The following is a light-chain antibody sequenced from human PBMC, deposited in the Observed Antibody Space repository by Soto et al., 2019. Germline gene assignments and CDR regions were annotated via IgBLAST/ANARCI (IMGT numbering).Light chain of an antibody. CDR3: ATWDDILSGVV. Sequence: QSVLTQPASTSGTPGQRVAISCSGSSSNIGSNFVHWYQQLPGAAPKLLIYTNNQRPSGVPDRFSGSKSGPSASLAISGLRSEDEADYYCATWDDILSGVVFGGGTKLTVL. J-gene: IGLJ2*01. CDR1: SSNIGSNF. V-gene: IGLV1-47*01. CDR2: TNN.